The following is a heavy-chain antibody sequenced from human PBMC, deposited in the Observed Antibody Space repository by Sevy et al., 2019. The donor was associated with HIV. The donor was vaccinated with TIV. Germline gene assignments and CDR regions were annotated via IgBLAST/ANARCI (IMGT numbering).Heavy chain of an antibody. J-gene: IGHJ4*02. CDR1: GFTFSSAW. CDR2: IKTEADGGIA. V-gene: IGHV3-15*01. CDR3: TTVRRWDSGASEN. Sequence: GGSLSLSCAASGFTFSSAWMNWVRQAPEKGLEWVARIKTEADGGIADYAAPVKGRFIISRDDSKNTLYLQMHSLTTEDTAAYFCTTVRRWDSGASENWGQGTQVTVSS. D-gene: IGHD1-26*01.